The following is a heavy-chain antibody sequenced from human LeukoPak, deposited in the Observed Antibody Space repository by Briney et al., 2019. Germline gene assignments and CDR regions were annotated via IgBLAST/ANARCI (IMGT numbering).Heavy chain of an antibody. CDR2: ISGSGGST. J-gene: IGHJ4*02. CDR1: GFTFSSYA. V-gene: IGHV3-23*01. CDR3: ARGVAFWFGELFAFDG. D-gene: IGHD3-10*01. Sequence: GGSLRLSCAASGFTFSSYAMSWVRQAPGKGLEWVSAISGSGGSTYYADSVKGRFTISRDNSKNTLYLQMNSLRAEDTAVYYCARGVAFWFGELFAFDGWGQGTLVTVSS.